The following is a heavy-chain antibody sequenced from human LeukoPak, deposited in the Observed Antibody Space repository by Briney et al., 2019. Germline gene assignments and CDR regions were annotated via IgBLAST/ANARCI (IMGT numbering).Heavy chain of an antibody. CDR1: GFTFSSYA. Sequence: GGSLRLSCAASGFTFSSYAMSWVRQAPGKGREGVSASSGSGGSKYYAVSVQGRFTIYRDNSKITLYLKMNSLRAEDTAVYYCAKILVVDGWGGGFDYWGQGTLVTVSS. J-gene: IGHJ4*02. D-gene: IGHD3-16*01. CDR2: SSGSGGSK. CDR3: AKILVVDGWGGGFDY. V-gene: IGHV3-23*01.